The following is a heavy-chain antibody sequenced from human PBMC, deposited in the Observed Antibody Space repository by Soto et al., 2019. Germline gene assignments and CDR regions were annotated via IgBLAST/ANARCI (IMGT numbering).Heavy chain of an antibody. V-gene: IGHV4-59*01. J-gene: IGHJ4*02. D-gene: IGHD2-2*02. CDR1: GGSISSRY. CDR2: IYNGEST. CDR3: AHTHGGPGFDY. Sequence: QVQLQESGPGLVKPSETMSLTCTASGGSISSRYWYWIRQPPGKGLEWIGHIYNGESTNYNPSLKTRITISVDPSKHQFSLKLGSVSAADTAVYCCAHTHGGPGFDYWGQGILVTVSS.